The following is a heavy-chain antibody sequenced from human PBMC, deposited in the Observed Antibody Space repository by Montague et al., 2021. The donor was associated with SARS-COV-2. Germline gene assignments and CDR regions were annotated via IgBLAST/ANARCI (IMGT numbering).Heavy chain of an antibody. CDR2: ISIYGSNR. CDR3: AKEEVPNDY. J-gene: IGHJ4*02. Sequence: SLRLSCAVSGFSFSDSAMSWVRQAPGKGLEWVSGISIYGSNRYYADSVKGRFTISRDNSKNTVYLQMNSLRAEDTATYYCAKEEVPNDYWGRGIQATVSS. V-gene: IGHV3-23*01. CDR1: GFSFSDSA.